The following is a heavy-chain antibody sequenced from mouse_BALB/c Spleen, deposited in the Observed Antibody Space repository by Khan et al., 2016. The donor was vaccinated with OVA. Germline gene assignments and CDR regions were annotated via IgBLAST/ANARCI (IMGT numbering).Heavy chain of an antibody. J-gene: IGHJ2*01. V-gene: IGHV2-3*01. CDR3: AKQRGFYFDY. Sequence: QVQLQQSGPGLVAPSQSLSITCTVSGFSFTSNGVSWVRQPPGKGLEWLGVIWGDGSITYHSVLKSRLSISKDNSKSQVLLKLNSHQAEDTATYYCAKQRGFYFDYWGQGTTLTVSS. CDR1: GFSFTSNG. CDR2: IWGDGSI.